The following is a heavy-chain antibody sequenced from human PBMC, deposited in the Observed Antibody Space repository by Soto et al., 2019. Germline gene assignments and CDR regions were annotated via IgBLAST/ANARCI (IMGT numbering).Heavy chain of an antibody. Sequence: QLQLQESGPGLVKPSETLSLTCTVSGGSISSSSYYWGWIRQPPGKGLEWIGSIYYSGSTYYNPSLKSGVTISVDTSKNQFSLKLSSVTAADTAVYYCARHRELTMVRAATYYFDYWGQGTLVTVSS. V-gene: IGHV4-39*01. CDR1: GGSISSSSYY. J-gene: IGHJ4*02. CDR2: IYYSGST. CDR3: ARHRELTMVRAATYYFDY. D-gene: IGHD3-10*01.